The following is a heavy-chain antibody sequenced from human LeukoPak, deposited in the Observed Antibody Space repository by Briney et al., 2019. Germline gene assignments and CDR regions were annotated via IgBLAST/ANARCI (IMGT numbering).Heavy chain of an antibody. J-gene: IGHJ4*02. CDR2: ISGSGGST. Sequence: PGGSLRLSCAASGFTFSSYAMSWVRQAPGKGLEWVSAISGSGGSTYYADSVKGRFTISRDNSKNTLYLQMNSLRAEDTAEYYCARGYSSSWYFDYWGQGTLVTVSS. CDR3: ARGYSSSWYFDY. D-gene: IGHD6-13*01. V-gene: IGHV3-23*01. CDR1: GFTFSSYA.